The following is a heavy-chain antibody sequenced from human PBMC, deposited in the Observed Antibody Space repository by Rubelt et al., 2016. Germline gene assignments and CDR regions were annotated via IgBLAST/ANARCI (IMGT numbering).Heavy chain of an antibody. Sequence: QVQLQESGPGLVKPSETLSLTCTVSGGSISSYYWSWIRQPPGKGLEWIGYIYYSGSTNYNPSLKSRVTISVDTSKNQFSLKLGSVTAADTAVYYCAREVRSTMIVATSWFDPWGQGTLVTVSS. D-gene: IGHD3-22*01. J-gene: IGHJ5*02. CDR2: IYYSGST. CDR1: GGSISSYY. V-gene: IGHV4-59*12. CDR3: AREVRSTMIVATSWFDP.